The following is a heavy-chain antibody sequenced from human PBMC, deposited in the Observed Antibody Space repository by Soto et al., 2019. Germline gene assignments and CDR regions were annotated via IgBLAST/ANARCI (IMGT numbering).Heavy chain of an antibody. J-gene: IGHJ4*02. CDR1: GDSVSTNRAA. CDR3: VREELERRFDY. V-gene: IGHV6-1*02. CDR2: TYYRTKWVY. Sequence: QVQLHQSGPGLVQPSQTLSLTCAISGDSVSTNRAAWNWIRQSPSRGLEWLGRTYYRTKWVYDSAVSVRGRITVTPDTSRNQFSLELTSVTPEDTAMYYCVREELERRFDYWGQGTLVTVPS. D-gene: IGHD1-1*01.